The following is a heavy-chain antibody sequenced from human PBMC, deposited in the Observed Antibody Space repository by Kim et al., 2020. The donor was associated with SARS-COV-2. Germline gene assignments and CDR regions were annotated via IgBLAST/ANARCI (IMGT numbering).Heavy chain of an antibody. CDR2: ISSSSSYI. J-gene: IGHJ4*02. Sequence: GGSLRLSCAASGFTFSSYSMNWVRRAPGKGLEWVSSISSSSSYIYYADSVKGRFTISRDNAKNSLYLQMNSLRAEDTAVYYCARAQSSSWPRFDYWGQGTLVTVSS. V-gene: IGHV3-21*01. CDR1: GFTFSSYS. D-gene: IGHD6-13*01. CDR3: ARAQSSSWPRFDY.